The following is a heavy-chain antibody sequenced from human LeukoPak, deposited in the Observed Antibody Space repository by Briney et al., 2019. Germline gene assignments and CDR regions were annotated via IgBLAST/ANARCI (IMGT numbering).Heavy chain of an antibody. V-gene: IGHV3-7*03. J-gene: IGHJ6*02. CDR1: GFTFSSYW. CDR3: ARGGYYYYYGMDV. D-gene: IGHD6-25*01. Sequence: PGGSLRLSCAASGFTFSSYWMNWARQAPGKGLEWVASINHNGNVNYYVDSVKGRFTISRDNAKNSLYLQMSNLRAEDTAVYYCARGGYYYYYGMDVWGQGTMVTVSS. CDR2: INHNGNVN.